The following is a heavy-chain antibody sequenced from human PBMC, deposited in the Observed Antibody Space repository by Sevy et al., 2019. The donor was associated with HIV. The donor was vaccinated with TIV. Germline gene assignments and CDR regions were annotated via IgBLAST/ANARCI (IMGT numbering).Heavy chain of an antibody. CDR1: GFTFSYYT. D-gene: IGHD3-22*01. CDR2: ISSGSSYI. J-gene: IGHJ4*02. CDR3: ARSTDYYDNSGYDS. Sequence: GGSLRLSYAASGFTFSYYTMNWVRQAPGKGLEWVSSISSGSSYIFYADSMKGRFTVSRDNAKNSLFLQMNSLRDEDKALYYCARSTDYYDNSGYDSWGRGTLVTVSS. V-gene: IGHV3-21*03.